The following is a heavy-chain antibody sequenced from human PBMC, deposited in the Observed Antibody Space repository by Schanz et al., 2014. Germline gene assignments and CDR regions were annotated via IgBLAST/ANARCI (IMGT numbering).Heavy chain of an antibody. CDR2: INPNSGAT. Sequence: QVQLVQSGAEVKKPGASVKVSCQASGYTFTGYYMHWVRQAPGQGLEWMGQINPNSGATIYAQKFQGRVTVTRDTSTTTVYMELSSLRSEDTAVYYCVRTSRYSSGWYFDYWGQGTLVTVSS. D-gene: IGHD6-19*01. CDR1: GYTFTGYY. CDR3: VRTSRYSSGWYFDY. J-gene: IGHJ4*02. V-gene: IGHV1-2*06.